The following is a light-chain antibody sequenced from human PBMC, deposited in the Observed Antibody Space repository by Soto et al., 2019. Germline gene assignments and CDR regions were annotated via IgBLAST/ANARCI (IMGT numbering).Light chain of an antibody. J-gene: IGKJ5*01. Sequence: DIPLTQSPSFLSASVGDRVTITCRASQGLAGYLAWYQQKPGKAPNLLIYTTSTLQSGVPSRFSGSGSGTEFPLTISSLQPEDFATYYCQQVRSYPITFGQGTRLEIK. CDR3: QQVRSYPIT. CDR1: QGLAGY. V-gene: IGKV1-9*01. CDR2: TTS.